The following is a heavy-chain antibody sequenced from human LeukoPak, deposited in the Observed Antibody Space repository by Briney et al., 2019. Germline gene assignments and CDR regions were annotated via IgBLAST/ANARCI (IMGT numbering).Heavy chain of an antibody. CDR1: DDSISNSIYY. Sequence: SETLSLTCTVSDDSISNSIYYWSWIRQPAGKGLEWIGRIYTRGSTIYNPSLRTRVAISVDTSKNQFSLRLTSVTAADTAVYYCARDLASCAGDCYSDGFDYWGQGALVTVSS. V-gene: IGHV4-61*02. CDR2: IYTRGST. D-gene: IGHD2-21*02. CDR3: ARDLASCAGDCYSDGFDY. J-gene: IGHJ4*02.